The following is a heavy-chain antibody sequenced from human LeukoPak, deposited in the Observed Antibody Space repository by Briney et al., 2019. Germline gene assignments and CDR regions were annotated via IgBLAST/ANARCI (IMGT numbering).Heavy chain of an antibody. Sequence: PGGSLRLSRAASGFTFSSYWMSWVRQAPGKGLEWVANIKQDGSEKCYVDSVKGRFTISRDNAKNSLYLQMNSLRAEDTAVYYCAREADSPNAFDIWGQGTMVTVSS. CDR3: AREADSPNAFDI. J-gene: IGHJ3*02. D-gene: IGHD3-22*01. V-gene: IGHV3-7*01. CDR2: IKQDGSEK. CDR1: GFTFSSYW.